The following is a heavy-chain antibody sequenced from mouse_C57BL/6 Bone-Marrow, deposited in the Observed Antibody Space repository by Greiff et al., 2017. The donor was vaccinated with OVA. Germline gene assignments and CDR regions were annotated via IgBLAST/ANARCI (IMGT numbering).Heavy chain of an antibody. V-gene: IGHV1-76*01. Sequence: LQESGAELVRPGASVKLSCKASGYTFTDYYINWVKQRPGQGLEWIARIYPGSGNTYYNEKFKGKATLTAEKSSSTAYMQLSSLTSEDSAVYFCATDYYGSSEAWFAYWGQGTLVTVSA. D-gene: IGHD1-1*01. CDR1: GYTFTDYY. CDR2: IYPGSGNT. J-gene: IGHJ3*01. CDR3: ATDYYGSSEAWFAY.